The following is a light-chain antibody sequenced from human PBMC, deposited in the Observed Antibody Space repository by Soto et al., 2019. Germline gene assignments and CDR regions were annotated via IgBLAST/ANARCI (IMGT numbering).Light chain of an antibody. Sequence: DIEMTQSPSSLSASVGDRVTITCWASQSIRCYLHWYQQKPEKAPELLIYEASSLESGVQSRFSGSGYGTDFTLTISTLQPEDFATYYCQQSYTTPFTFGPGTKVDI. CDR3: QQSYTTPFT. J-gene: IGKJ3*01. CDR2: EAS. CDR1: QSIRCY. V-gene: IGKV1-39*01.